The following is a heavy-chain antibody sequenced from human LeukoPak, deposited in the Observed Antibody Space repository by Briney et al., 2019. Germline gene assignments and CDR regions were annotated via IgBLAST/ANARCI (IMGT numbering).Heavy chain of an antibody. CDR3: ARDSYGSGRSSYYYYGMDV. Sequence: SQTPSLTCTVSGGSISSGGYYWSWIRQHPGKGLEWIGYIYYSGSTYYNPSLKSRVTISVDTSKNQFSLKLSSVTAADTAVYYCARDSYGSGRSSYYYYGMDVWGQGTTVTVSS. D-gene: IGHD3-10*01. CDR1: GGSISSGGYY. J-gene: IGHJ6*02. V-gene: IGHV4-31*03. CDR2: IYYSGST.